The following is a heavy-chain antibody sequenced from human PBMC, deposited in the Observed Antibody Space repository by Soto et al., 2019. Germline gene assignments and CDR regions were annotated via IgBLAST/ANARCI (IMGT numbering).Heavy chain of an antibody. CDR2: ISGNGEST. CDR3: AKVGGFDP. J-gene: IGHJ5*02. V-gene: IGHV3-23*01. CDR1: GFTFGRYA. D-gene: IGHD4-17*01. Sequence: EEQVLESGGGLVQPGGSLRLSCVASGFTFGRYAMTWVRQTQGKGLECVSAISGNGESTHYADSVKGRFTISRDNSKNTLYLQLSNLRAEDTAIYYCAKVGGFDPWGTGTLVTVSS.